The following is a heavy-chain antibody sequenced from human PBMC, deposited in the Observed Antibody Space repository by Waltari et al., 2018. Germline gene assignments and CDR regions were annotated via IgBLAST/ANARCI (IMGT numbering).Heavy chain of an antibody. Sequence: GQLQESGPGLVKPAETLSLTCTVSGGAISSSNWSWIRQPAGKGLEWIGRIYTSGSTNYNPSLKRRVTMSVDTAKNQFSLKLSSVTAADTAVYYCARDGGWLHFDYWGQGTLVTVSS. CDR1: GGAISSSN. D-gene: IGHD3-16*01. CDR2: IYTSGST. V-gene: IGHV4-4*07. CDR3: ARDGGWLHFDY. J-gene: IGHJ4*02.